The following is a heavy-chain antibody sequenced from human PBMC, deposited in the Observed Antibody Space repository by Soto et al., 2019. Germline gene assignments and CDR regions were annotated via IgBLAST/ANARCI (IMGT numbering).Heavy chain of an antibody. Sequence: ASVKVSCKASGYTVTSYAMHWVRQAPGQRLEWMGWINAGNGNTKYSQKFQGRVTIIRDTSASTAYMELSSLRSEDTAVYYCAKDSSSFGGGMDVWGQGTKVTVSS. J-gene: IGHJ6*02. CDR2: INAGNGNT. D-gene: IGHD2-15*01. CDR1: GYTVTSYA. CDR3: AKDSSSFGGGMDV. V-gene: IGHV1-3*01.